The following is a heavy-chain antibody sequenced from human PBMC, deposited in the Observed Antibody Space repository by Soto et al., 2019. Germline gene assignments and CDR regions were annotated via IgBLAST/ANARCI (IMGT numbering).Heavy chain of an antibody. Sequence: QVQLVQSGAEVKKPGASVKVSCKASGYTFTSYGISWVRQAPGQGLEWMGWISAYNGNTNYAQKLQGRVTMTTDTSTSTAYMVLRSLRSDDTAVYYCASSKRRGIYAVYYFDYWGQGTLVTVSS. J-gene: IGHJ4*02. CDR2: ISAYNGNT. V-gene: IGHV1-18*01. D-gene: IGHD3-16*01. CDR1: GYTFTSYG. CDR3: ASSKRRGIYAVYYFDY.